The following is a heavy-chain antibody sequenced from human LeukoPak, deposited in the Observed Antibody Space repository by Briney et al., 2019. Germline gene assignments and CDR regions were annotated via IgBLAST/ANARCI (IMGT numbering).Heavy chain of an antibody. CDR1: GFTFSSYA. V-gene: IGHV3-23*01. J-gene: IGHJ4*02. CDR3: AKDRPRIAAAGLFDY. CDR2: ISGGGGST. D-gene: IGHD6-13*01. Sequence: GGSLRLSCAASGFTFSSYAMSWVRQAPGKGLSGVSAISGGGGSTYYADSVKGRFTLSRDNSKNALYLQMHSLRAEDTAVYYCAKDRPRIAAAGLFDYWGQGTLVTVSS.